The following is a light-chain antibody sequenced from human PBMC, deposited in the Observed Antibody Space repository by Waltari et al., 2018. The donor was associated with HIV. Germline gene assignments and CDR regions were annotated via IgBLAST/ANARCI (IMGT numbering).Light chain of an antibody. CDR1: QYINTY. V-gene: IGKV1-39*01. CDR3: QQTYTVPLT. J-gene: IGKJ3*01. CDR2: DAS. Sequence: DIVLTQSPVTLSASVGDRVTITCRSSQYINTYLNWYQQKPGTAPKALIYDASSLESGVPSRFSGSGLGTDFTLTISSLQPDDYATYFCQQTYTVPLTFGPGTKVDIK.